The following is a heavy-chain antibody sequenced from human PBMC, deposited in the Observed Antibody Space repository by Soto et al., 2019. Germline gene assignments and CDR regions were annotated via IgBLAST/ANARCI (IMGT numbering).Heavy chain of an antibody. V-gene: IGHV4-34*01. CDR1: GGAFSGYY. CDR3: AIYTYYYDPAAFDI. Sequence: VQLQQWGAGLLKPSETLSLTCAVYGGAFSGYYWSWARQPPGKGLEWMGEINHSGSTNHNPSLKSRVPRSVDTFKNKFSVKLSSVTAADPAVYDCAIYTYYYDPAAFDIWCQGTTVTVS. J-gene: IGHJ3*02. CDR2: INHSGST. D-gene: IGHD3-22*01.